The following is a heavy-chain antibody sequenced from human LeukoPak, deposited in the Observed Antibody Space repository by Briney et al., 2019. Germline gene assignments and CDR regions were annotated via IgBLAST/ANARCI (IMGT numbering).Heavy chain of an antibody. J-gene: IGHJ4*02. D-gene: IGHD2-2*01. CDR1: GYSISRGYY. V-gene: IGHV4-38-2*01. Sequence: SETLSLTCAVSGYSISRGYYWGWIRQPPGKGLEWIGSIYHSGSTYYNPSLKSRVTISVDTSKNQFSLKLSSVTAADTAVYYCASLQVPAAIGIDYWGQGTLVTVSS. CDR2: IYHSGST. CDR3: ASLQVPAAIGIDY.